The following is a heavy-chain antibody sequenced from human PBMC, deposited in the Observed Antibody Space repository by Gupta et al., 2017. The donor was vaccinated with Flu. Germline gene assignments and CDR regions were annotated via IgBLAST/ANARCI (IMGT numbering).Heavy chain of an antibody. CDR3: ARDRGAIAAAGSWFDP. CDR2: ISSNGGST. CDR1: GFTFSSYA. D-gene: IGHD6-13*01. V-gene: IGHV3-64*01. Sequence: EVQLVESGGGLVQPGGSLRLSCAASGFTFSSYALHWVRQAPGKGLEYVSAISSNGGSTYYANSVKGRFTISRDNSKNTLYLQMGSLRAEDMAVYYCARDRGAIAAAGSWFDPWGQGTLVTVSS. J-gene: IGHJ5*02.